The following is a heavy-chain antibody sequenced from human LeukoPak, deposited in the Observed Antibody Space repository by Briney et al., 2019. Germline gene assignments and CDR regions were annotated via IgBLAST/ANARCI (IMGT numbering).Heavy chain of an antibody. J-gene: IGHJ3*02. Sequence: GASVKVSCKASGYTFTSYGISWVRQAHGQGLEWMGWISAYNGNSNTNYAQKLQGRVTMTTDTSTSTAYMELRSLRSDDTAVYYCARAMDYAPSDAFDIWGQGTMVTVSS. CDR3: ARAMDYAPSDAFDI. CDR1: GYTFTSYG. D-gene: IGHD4-17*01. V-gene: IGHV1-18*01. CDR2: ISAYNGNSNT.